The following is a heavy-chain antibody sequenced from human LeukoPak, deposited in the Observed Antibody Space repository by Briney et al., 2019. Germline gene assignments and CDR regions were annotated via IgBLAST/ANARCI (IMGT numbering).Heavy chain of an antibody. Sequence: ASVKVSCKASGYTFTSYDINWVRQATGQGLEWMGWMNPNSGNTGYAQKFQGRATMTENTSITTAYMDLSSLRSEDTAVYYCARALSWTTESYYYMDVWGKGTTVTVSS. CDR1: GYTFTSYD. J-gene: IGHJ6*03. CDR2: MNPNSGNT. CDR3: ARALSWTTESYYYMDV. D-gene: IGHD3/OR15-3a*01. V-gene: IGHV1-8*01.